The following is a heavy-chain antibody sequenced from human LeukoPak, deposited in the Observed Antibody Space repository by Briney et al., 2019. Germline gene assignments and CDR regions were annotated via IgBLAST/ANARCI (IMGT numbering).Heavy chain of an antibody. D-gene: IGHD3-10*01. CDR1: GGSFSGYY. Sequence: SETLSLTCAVYGGSFSGYYWSWIRQPPGKGLEWIGEINHSGSTNYNPSLKSRVTISVDTSKNQFSLKLSSVTAADTAVYYFARGRTYYYGSGSSNWFDPWGQGTLVTVSS. CDR3: ARGRTYYYGSGSSNWFDP. CDR2: INHSGST. J-gene: IGHJ5*02. V-gene: IGHV4-34*01.